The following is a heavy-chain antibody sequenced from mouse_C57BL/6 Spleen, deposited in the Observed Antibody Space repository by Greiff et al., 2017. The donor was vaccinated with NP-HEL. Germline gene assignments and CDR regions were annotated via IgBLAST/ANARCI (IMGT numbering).Heavy chain of an antibody. CDR1: GFTFSSYG. V-gene: IGHV5-6*01. Sequence: EVQVVESGGDLVKPGGSLKLSCAASGFTFSSYGMSWVRQTPDKRLEWVATISSGGSYTYYPDSVKGRFTISRDNAKNTLYLQMSSLKSEDTAMYYCARHNYGSTLDYWGQGTTLTVSS. CDR2: ISSGGSYT. CDR3: ARHNYGSTLDY. J-gene: IGHJ2*01. D-gene: IGHD1-1*01.